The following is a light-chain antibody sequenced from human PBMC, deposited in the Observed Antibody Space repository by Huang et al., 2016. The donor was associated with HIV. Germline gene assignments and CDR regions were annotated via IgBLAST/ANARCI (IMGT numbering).Light chain of an antibody. Sequence: IVMTQSQGTLSVSPGERATLSCRASQGVANNIAWYQQNPGQTPRLLIHGASTRATGIPARFSGSASGTEFTLTISSLQTEDFAIYYCQQYNNWPPWTFGQGT. CDR3: QQYNNWPPWT. CDR1: QGVANN. J-gene: IGKJ1*01. V-gene: IGKV3D-15*01. CDR2: GAS.